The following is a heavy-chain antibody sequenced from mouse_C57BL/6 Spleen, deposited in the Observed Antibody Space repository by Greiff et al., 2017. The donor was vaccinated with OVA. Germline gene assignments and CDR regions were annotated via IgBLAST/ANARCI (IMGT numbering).Heavy chain of an antibody. CDR1: GYAFSSSW. J-gene: IGHJ2*01. V-gene: IGHV1-82*01. CDR2: IYPGDGDT. D-gene: IGHD1-1*01. CDR3: ARWDYYGSSYDYFDY. Sequence: QVQLQQSGPELVKPGASVKISCKASGYAFSSSWMNWVKQRPGKGLEWIGRIYPGDGDTNYNGKFKGKATLTADKSSSTAYMQLSSMTSEDSAVYFCARWDYYGSSYDYFDYWGKGTTLTVSS.